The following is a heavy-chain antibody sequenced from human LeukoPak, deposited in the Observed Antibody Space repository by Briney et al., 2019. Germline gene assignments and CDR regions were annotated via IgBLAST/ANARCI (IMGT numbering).Heavy chain of an antibody. D-gene: IGHD2-2*01. J-gene: IGHJ3*02. Sequence: PSETLSLTCTVSGGTISSSSHYWVWIRLPPGMGLEWIGSINYSGNTYYKSSLKSRPTISIDTSKSQFSLNLSSVTAADTAVYYCARLDTRAANAFDIWGQGTKATVSS. CDR3: ARLDTRAANAFDI. V-gene: IGHV4-39*01. CDR2: INYSGNT. CDR1: GGTISSSSHY.